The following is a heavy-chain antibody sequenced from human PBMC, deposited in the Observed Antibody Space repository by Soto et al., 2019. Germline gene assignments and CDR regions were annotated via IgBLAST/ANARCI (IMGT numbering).Heavy chain of an antibody. D-gene: IGHD3-16*01. CDR1: RNTFRSYA. CDR2: IIPFLRTP. Sequence: SVQVSCTYSRNTFRSYAIIWVRQAPGHGLEWMGGIIPFLRTPNYSQKFQGRVTITADESTRTTYMELRGLSSQDTAIYFCAKSLCDTNECAQPPYSVCALDGWRAGT. V-gene: IGHV1-69*01. CDR3: AKSLCDTNECAQPPYSVCALDG. J-gene: IGHJ6*01.